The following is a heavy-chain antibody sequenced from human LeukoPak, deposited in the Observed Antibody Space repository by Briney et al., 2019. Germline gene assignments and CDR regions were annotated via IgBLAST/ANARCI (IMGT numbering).Heavy chain of an antibody. Sequence: PSETLSLTCTVSGGSISSGDYYWSWIRQHPGKGLEWIGYIYYSGSTYYNPSLKSRVTISVDTSKNQFSLKLSSVTAADTAVYYCARAGDSKTYYFDYWGQGTLVTVSS. CDR1: GGSISSGDYY. J-gene: IGHJ4*02. V-gene: IGHV4-31*03. CDR3: ARAGDSKTYYFDY. D-gene: IGHD5-12*01. CDR2: IYYSGST.